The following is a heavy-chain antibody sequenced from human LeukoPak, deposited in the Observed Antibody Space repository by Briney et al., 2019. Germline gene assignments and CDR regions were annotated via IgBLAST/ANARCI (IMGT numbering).Heavy chain of an antibody. CDR2: INSDGSST. D-gene: IGHD6-19*01. V-gene: IGHV3-74*01. CDR1: GFTFSSYW. Sequence: GGSLRLSCAASGFTFSSYWMHWVRQAPGKGLVWVSHINSDGSSTNYADSVKGRFTISRDNAKNTLYLQMNSLRAEDTALYYCAKDIAGAVAGTFDYWGQGTLVTVSS. J-gene: IGHJ4*02. CDR3: AKDIAGAVAGTFDY.